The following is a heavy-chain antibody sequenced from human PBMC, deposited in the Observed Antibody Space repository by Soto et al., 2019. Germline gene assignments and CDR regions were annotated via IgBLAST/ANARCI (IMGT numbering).Heavy chain of an antibody. V-gene: IGHV1-18*04. D-gene: IGHD3-3*01. Sequence: QVQLVQSGGEVKKPGASVKVSCKASGYTFSNYGVSWVRQAPGQGLEWLGWITAYNGKANYAHNFEGRVAMTIDTSTTTAYMELRGLTSDDTAVYYCARQHNDLWSDSPDFDYWGQGTLVTVSA. CDR1: GYTFSNYG. J-gene: IGHJ4*02. CDR2: ITAYNGKA. CDR3: ARQHNDLWSDSPDFDY.